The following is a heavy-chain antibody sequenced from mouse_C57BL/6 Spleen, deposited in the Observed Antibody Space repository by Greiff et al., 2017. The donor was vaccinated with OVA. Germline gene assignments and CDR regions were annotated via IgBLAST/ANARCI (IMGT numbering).Heavy chain of an antibody. D-gene: IGHD1-3*01. J-gene: IGHJ2*01. CDR1: GFTFSDYG. CDR3: AREDDALKYYFDC. CDR2: ISSGSSTI. Sequence: EVMLVESGGGLVKPGGSLKLSCAASGFTFSDYGMHWVRQAPEKGLEWVAYISSGSSTIYYADTVKGRFTISRDNAKNTLFLQIASLKAEDTAMDYCAREDDALKYYFDCWGKGTTLTVSS. V-gene: IGHV5-17*01.